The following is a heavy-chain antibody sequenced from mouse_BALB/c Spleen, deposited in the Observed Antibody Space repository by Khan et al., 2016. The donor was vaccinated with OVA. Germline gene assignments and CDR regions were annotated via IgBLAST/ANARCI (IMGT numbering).Heavy chain of an antibody. CDR3: ARREKYGYDPSWFAY. V-gene: IGHV1-61*01. CDR1: GYTFTSYW. J-gene: IGHJ3*01. Sequence: QVQLQQPGAELVRPGASVKLSCKASGYTFTSYWMNWVRQRPGQGLDWIGKINPSDSETHYNQMFKDKATLTVDKSSGTAYLQLSSRTYEESAVSYCARREKYGYDPSWFAYWGQGTLVTVSA. D-gene: IGHD2-2*01. CDR2: INPSDSET.